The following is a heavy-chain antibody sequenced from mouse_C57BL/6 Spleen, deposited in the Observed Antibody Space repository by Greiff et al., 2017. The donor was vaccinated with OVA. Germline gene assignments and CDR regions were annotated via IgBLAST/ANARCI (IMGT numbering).Heavy chain of an antibody. CDR3: TNWGYAMDY. Sequence: VKLMESGAELVRPGASVTLSCKASGYTFTDYEMHWVKQTPVHGLEWIGAIDPETGGTAYNQKFKGKAILTADKSSSTAYMELRSLTSEDSAVDYCTNWGYAMDYWGQGTSVTVSS. V-gene: IGHV1-15*01. D-gene: IGHD4-1*01. CDR2: IDPETGGT. J-gene: IGHJ4*01. CDR1: GYTFTDYE.